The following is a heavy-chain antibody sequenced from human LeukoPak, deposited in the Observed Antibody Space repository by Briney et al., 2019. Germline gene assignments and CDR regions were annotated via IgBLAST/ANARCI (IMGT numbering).Heavy chain of an antibody. V-gene: IGHV3-23*01. CDR1: GFTFSSYG. D-gene: IGHD5-12*01. J-gene: IGHJ6*02. CDR2: ISGSGDTT. CDR3: AKDRGYDFSYGLGV. Sequence: GGSRRLSCAASGFTFSSYGMSWVRQGPGKGLEWVAAISGSGDTTFYAESVQGRFTISRDNSKNTVYLQMNSLRVEDTAVYYSAKDRGYDFSYGLGVWGQGTTVTVSS.